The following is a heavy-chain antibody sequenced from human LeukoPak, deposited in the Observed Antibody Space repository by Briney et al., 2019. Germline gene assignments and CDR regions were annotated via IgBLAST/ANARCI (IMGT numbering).Heavy chain of an antibody. CDR3: AREGVVVSAAVDY. D-gene: IGHD2-2*01. Sequence: GGSLRLSCAASGFTFSNYEMNWFRQAPGKGLEWVSFISISGSTIYYADSVKGRFTISRDNAKNSLYLQMNSLRAEDTAVYYCAREGVVVSAAVDYWGQGTLVTVSS. J-gene: IGHJ4*02. CDR1: GFTFSNYE. CDR2: ISISGSTI. V-gene: IGHV3-48*03.